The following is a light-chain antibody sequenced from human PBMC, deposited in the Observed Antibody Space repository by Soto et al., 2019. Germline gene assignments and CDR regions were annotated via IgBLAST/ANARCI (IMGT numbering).Light chain of an antibody. CDR2: EVT. J-gene: IGLJ3*02. V-gene: IGLV2-8*01. CDR1: SSDVGAYKY. CDR3: TSYVGNDIWV. Sequence: QSALTQPPSASGSPGQSVTISCTGTSSDVGAYKYVSWYQQYPGKAPKLMIYEVTKRPLGVPDRFSGSKSGNTASLTVSGLQAEDEADYYCTSYVGNDIWVFGGGTQLTVL.